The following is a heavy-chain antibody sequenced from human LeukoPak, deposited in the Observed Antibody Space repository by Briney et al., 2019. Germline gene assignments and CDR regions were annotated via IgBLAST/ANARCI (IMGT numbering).Heavy chain of an antibody. V-gene: IGHV4-34*11. J-gene: IGHJ6*03. CDR3: ARDDRRTYYMDV. CDR2: FYHSGRT. D-gene: IGHD3-16*02. Sequence: SETLSLTCAVYGGSFSGYYWSWIRQPPGKGLEWIGTFYHSGRTYYNPSLKSRVTISVDTSKNQFSLNLSSVTAADTAMYYCARDDRRTYYMDVWGKGTTVTVSS. CDR1: GGSFSGYY.